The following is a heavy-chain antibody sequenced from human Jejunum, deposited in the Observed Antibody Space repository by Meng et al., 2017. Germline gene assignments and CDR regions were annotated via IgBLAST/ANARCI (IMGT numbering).Heavy chain of an antibody. D-gene: IGHD1-7*01. J-gene: IGHJ5*02. CDR1: SDSLRTGAYY. CDR3: ARLGITETIGGFDP. V-gene: IGHV4-31*03. CDR2: IYYTGST. Sequence: QVQLQESGPGLVKPSETLSLTCTVSSDSLRTGAYYWSWIRQHPGKGLEWIGYIYYTGSTFYNPSLKSRVSISLETSKNQFSLKVTSVTAADTAFYYCARLGITETIGGFDPWGQGILVTVSS.